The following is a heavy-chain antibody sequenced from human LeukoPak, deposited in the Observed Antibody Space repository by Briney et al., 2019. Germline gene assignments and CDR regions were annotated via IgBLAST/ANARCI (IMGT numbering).Heavy chain of an antibody. CDR2: IRSKAYGGTT. D-gene: IGHD3-3*01. Sequence: PGRSLRLSCTASGFTFGGYAMSWVRQAPGKGLEWVGFIRSKAYGGTTEYAASVKGRFTISRDDSKSIAYLQMNSLKTEDTAVYYCTRGSSYDFWSGYYLDGWFDPWGQGTLVTVSS. J-gene: IGHJ5*02. V-gene: IGHV3-49*04. CDR3: TRGSSYDFWSGYYLDGWFDP. CDR1: GFTFGGYA.